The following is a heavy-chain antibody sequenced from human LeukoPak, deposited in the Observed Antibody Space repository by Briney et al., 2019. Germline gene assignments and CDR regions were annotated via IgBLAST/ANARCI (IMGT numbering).Heavy chain of an antibody. CDR3: ARGVTMIVVVKGPDDAFDI. J-gene: IGHJ3*02. CDR1: GGSISSSSYY. Sequence: SETLSLTCTVSGGSISSSSYYWGWIRQPPGKGLEWIGSIYYSGSTYYNPSLKSRVTISVDTSKNQFSLKLSSVTAADTAVYYCARGVTMIVVVKGPDDAFDIWGQGTMVTVSS. CDR2: IYYSGST. D-gene: IGHD3-22*01. V-gene: IGHV4-39*07.